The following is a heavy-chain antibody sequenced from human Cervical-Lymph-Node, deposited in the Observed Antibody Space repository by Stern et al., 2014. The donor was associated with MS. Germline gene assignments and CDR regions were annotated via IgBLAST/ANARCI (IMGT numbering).Heavy chain of an antibody. CDR3: ALRRSYYVF. J-gene: IGHJ4*02. CDR1: GDTFSNYA. D-gene: IGHD4-11*01. V-gene: IGHV1-69*01. CDR2: LIPFYGAT. Sequence: VQLVESGSEVKKPGSSVKVSCKPSGDTFSNYALSWVRQAPGQGLEWVGGLIPFYGATRYGRKFQGRVTITPEESTGTAFMELTNLTSDYTAIYYCALRRSYYVFWGQGTLITVSS.